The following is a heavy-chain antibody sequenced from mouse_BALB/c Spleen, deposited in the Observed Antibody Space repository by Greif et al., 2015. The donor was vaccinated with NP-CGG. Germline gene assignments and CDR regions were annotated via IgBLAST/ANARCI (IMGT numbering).Heavy chain of an antibody. J-gene: IGHJ4*01. CDR2: ILPGSGST. CDR1: GYTFSSYW. CDR3: AIYLRYDAPMDY. Sequence: VQVVESGAELMKPGASVKISCKATGYTFSSYWIEWVKQRPGHGLEWIGEILPGSGSTNYNEKFKGKATFTADTSSNTAYMQRSSLTSEDSAVYYCAIYLRYDAPMDYWGQGTSVTVSS. D-gene: IGHD2-14*01. V-gene: IGHV1-9*01.